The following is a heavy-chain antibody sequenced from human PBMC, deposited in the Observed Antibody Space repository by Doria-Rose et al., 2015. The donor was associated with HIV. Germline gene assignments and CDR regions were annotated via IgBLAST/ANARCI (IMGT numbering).Heavy chain of an antibody. Sequence: QPGRSLRLSCAASGFRFSSYGMHWVRRAPGKGLEWVAVVSFDGSTKKYADSVKGRFTISRDSSKNTLTLQINSLRTEDTAVYYCAKDQHTDSFYFDSWGQGTLVTVPS. V-gene: IGHV3-30*18. D-gene: IGHD2-21*02. CDR2: VSFDGSTK. CDR3: AKDQHTDSFYFDS. J-gene: IGHJ4*02. CDR1: GFRFSSYG.